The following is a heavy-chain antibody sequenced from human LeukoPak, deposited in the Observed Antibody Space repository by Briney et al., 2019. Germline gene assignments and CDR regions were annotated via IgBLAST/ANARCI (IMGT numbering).Heavy chain of an antibody. CDR1: GFTFSNYV. CDR3: AKRVQYDDSHYCIFDY. J-gene: IGHJ4*02. Sequence: PGGALRLSCAASGFTFSNYVMNWVRQAPGKGLEWVSPIDAIAVGTYYADSAKGRFTISRDNSKNTLYLQMSSLRAEDTAVYYCAKRVQYDDSHYCIFDYWGQGTLVTVSS. CDR2: IDAIAVGT. D-gene: IGHD3-22*01. V-gene: IGHV3-23*01.